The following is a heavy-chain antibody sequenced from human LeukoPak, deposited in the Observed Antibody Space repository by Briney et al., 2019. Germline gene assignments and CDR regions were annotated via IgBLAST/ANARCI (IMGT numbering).Heavy chain of an antibody. J-gene: IGHJ6*04. V-gene: IGHV3-23*01. CDR1: GFTFSNYA. D-gene: IGHD3-10*02. Sequence: GGSLRLSCAASGFTFSNYAMSWVRQAPGKGLEWVSAISGSGDNTYYADSVKGRFTVSRDNAKNSLYLQMNSLRAEDTAVYYCAELGITMIGGVWGKGTTVTISS. CDR3: AELGITMIGGV. CDR2: ISGSGDNT.